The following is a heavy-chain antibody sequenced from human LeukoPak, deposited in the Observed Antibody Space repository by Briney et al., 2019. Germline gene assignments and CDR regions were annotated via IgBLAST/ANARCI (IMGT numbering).Heavy chain of an antibody. Sequence: SETLSLTCAVYGGSFSGYYWSWIRQPPVKGLEWIGEINHSGSTNYNPSLKSRVTISVDTSKNQFSLKLSSVTAADTAVYYCARGKVLGDYVWGSYRRGNYFDYWGQGTLVTVSS. CDR3: ARGKVLGDYVWGSYRRGNYFDY. V-gene: IGHV4-34*01. CDR1: GGSFSGYY. J-gene: IGHJ4*02. D-gene: IGHD3-16*02. CDR2: INHSGST.